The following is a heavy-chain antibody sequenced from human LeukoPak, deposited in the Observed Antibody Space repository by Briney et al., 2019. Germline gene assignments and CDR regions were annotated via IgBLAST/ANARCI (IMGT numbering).Heavy chain of an antibody. D-gene: IGHD2-15*01. CDR1: GYSISSGYY. V-gene: IGHV4-38-2*02. Sequence: SETLSLTCTVSGYSISSGYYWGWIRQPPGKGLEWIGSIYHSGSTYYNPSLKSRVTISVDTSKNQFSLKLSSVTAADTAVYYCARGMVVAARVGWFDPWGQGTLVTVSS. J-gene: IGHJ5*02. CDR2: IYHSGST. CDR3: ARGMVVAARVGWFDP.